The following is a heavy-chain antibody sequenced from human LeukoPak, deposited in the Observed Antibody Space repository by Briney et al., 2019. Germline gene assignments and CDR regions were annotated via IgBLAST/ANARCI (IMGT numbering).Heavy chain of an antibody. CDR2: ISAYNGNT. Sequence: GASVRVSCKASSYTFTTYGISWMRQAPGQGLEWMGWISAYNGNTNYAQKLQGRVTMTTDTSTNTAYMELRSLTSDDTAVYFCARVFGYYYFYMDVWGEGTTVIISS. CDR3: ARVFGYYYFYMDV. J-gene: IGHJ6*03. D-gene: IGHD3/OR15-3a*01. CDR1: SYTFTTYG. V-gene: IGHV1-18*01.